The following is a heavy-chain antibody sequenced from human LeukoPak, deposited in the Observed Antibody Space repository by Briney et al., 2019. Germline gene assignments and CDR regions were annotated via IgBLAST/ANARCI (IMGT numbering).Heavy chain of an antibody. J-gene: IGHJ4*02. CDR3: ARRYYGSGKTFDY. Sequence: ASVKVSCKASGYTFTGYYMHWVRQAPGQGLEWMGWINPNSGGTNYAQKFQGRVTMTRDTSISTAYMELSRLRSDDTVVYYCARRYYGSGKTFDYWGQGTLVTVSS. CDR1: GYTFTGYY. V-gene: IGHV1-2*02. CDR2: INPNSGGT. D-gene: IGHD3-10*01.